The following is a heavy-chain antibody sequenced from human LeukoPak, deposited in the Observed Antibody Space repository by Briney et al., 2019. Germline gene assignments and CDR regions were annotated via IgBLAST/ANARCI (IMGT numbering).Heavy chain of an antibody. CDR2: ISGSGGST. Sequence: GGTLRLSCAASGFTFSSYGMSWVRQAPGKGLEWVSAISGSGGSTYYADSAKGRFTISRDNSKNTLYLQMNSLRAEDTAVYYCAKTLLQGDYSLPWDPWGQGTLVTVSS. CDR3: AKTLLQGDYSLPWDP. CDR1: GFTFSSYG. D-gene: IGHD4-17*01. J-gene: IGHJ5*02. V-gene: IGHV3-23*01.